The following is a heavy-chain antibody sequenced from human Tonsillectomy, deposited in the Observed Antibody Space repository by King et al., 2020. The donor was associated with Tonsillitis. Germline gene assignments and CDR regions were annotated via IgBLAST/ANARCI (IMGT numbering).Heavy chain of an antibody. CDR2: ISWNSGSI. CDR3: AKDIGYSYGFPDY. J-gene: IGHJ4*02. V-gene: IGHV3-9*01. Sequence: QLVQSGGGLVQPGRSLRLSCAASGFTFDDYAMHWVRQAPGKGLEWVSGISWNSGSIGYADSVKGRFTVSRDNAKNSLYLQMNSLRAEDTALYYCAKDIGYSYGFPDYWDQGTLVTVSS. CDR1: GFTFDDYA. D-gene: IGHD5-18*01.